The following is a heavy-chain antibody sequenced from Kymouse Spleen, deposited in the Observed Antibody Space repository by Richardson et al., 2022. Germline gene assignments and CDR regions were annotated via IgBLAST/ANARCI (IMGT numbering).Heavy chain of an antibody. CDR1: GFTVSSNY. CDR3: ARDGNVLLWFGSLTT. Sequence: EVQLVESGGGLIQPGGSLRLSCAASGFTVSSNYMSWVRQAPGKGLEWVSVIYSCGSTYYADSVKGRFTISRDNSKNTLYLQMNSLRAEDTAVYYCARDGNVLLWFGSLTTGAREPWSPSPQ. D-gene: IGHD3-10*01. CDR2: IYSCGST. V-gene: IGHV3-66*03. J-gene: IGHJ4*02.